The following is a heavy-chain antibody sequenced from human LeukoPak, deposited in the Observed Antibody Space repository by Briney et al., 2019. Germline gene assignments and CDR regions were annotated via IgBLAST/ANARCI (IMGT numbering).Heavy chain of an antibody. CDR1: GYSFTTYW. Sequence: GESLKISCKGSGYSFTTYWIGWVRQMPGKGLECMGVIYPGDSDTRYSPSFQGQVTISADNSISTAYLQWSSLKASDTAMYYCARLAMSAFEIWGQGTLVTVAS. J-gene: IGHJ3*02. V-gene: IGHV5-51*01. CDR2: IYPGDSDT. CDR3: ARLAMSAFEI.